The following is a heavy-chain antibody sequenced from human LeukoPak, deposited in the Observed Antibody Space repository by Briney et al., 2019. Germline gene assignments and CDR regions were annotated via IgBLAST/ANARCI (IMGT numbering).Heavy chain of an antibody. CDR3: AKWVPNNWNTGYFQH. J-gene: IGHJ1*01. Sequence: GGSLRLSCAASGFTFSSYAMSWVRQAPGKGLEWVSGISGSDGSTYYADSVKGRFTSSRDNSKNTLYLQMNSLRAEDTAVYFCAKWVPNNWNTGYFQHWGQGTLVTVSS. CDR1: GFTFSSYA. D-gene: IGHD1/OR15-1a*01. CDR2: ISGSDGST. V-gene: IGHV3-23*01.